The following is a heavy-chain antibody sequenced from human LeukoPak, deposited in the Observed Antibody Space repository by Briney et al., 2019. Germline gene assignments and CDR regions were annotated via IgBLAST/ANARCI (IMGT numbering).Heavy chain of an antibody. CDR2: IYYNGNT. CDR1: GGSINSFY. V-gene: IGHV4-59*01. J-gene: IGHJ5*02. Sequence: SETLSLTCTVSGGSINSFYWSWIRQPPGKGLEWIGYIYYNGNTNYNPSLKSRVTISVDTSKNQFSLKLSSVTAADTAVYYCARETIAVAGTMAGWFDPWGQGTLVTVSS. D-gene: IGHD6-19*01. CDR3: ARETIAVAGTMAGWFDP.